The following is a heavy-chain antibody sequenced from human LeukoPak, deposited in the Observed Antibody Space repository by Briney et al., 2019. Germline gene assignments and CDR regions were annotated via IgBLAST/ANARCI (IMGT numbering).Heavy chain of an antibody. V-gene: IGHV3-30*02. CDR1: GFTFSSYG. CDR3: AKEEYSPPPRTFNWFDP. CDR2: IRYDGSNK. D-gene: IGHD6-6*01. Sequence: GGSLRLSCAASGFTFSSYGMHWVRQAPGKGLEWVAFIRYDGSNKYYADSVKGRFTISRDNSKNTLYLQMNSLRAEDTAVYYCAKEEYSPPPRTFNWFDPRGQGTLVTVSS. J-gene: IGHJ5*02.